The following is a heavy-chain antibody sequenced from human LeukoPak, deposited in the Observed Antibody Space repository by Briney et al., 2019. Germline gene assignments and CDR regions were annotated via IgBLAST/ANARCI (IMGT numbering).Heavy chain of an antibody. CDR3: ARTAAAGIWYLDL. CDR2: INHSGST. Sequence: SETLSLTCAVYGGSFSGYYWSWIRQPPGKGLEWIGEINHSGSTNYNPSLKSRVTISVDTSKNQFSLKLSSVTAADTAGYYCARTAAAGIWYLDLWGRGTLVTVSS. J-gene: IGHJ2*01. D-gene: IGHD6-13*01. CDR1: GGSFSGYY. V-gene: IGHV4-34*01.